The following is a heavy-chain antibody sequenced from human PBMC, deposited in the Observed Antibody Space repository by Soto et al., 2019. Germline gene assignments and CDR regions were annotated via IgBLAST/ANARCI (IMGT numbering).Heavy chain of an antibody. Sequence: GGSLRLSCAASGFTFDDYAMHWVRQAPGKGLEWVSGISWNSGSIGYADSVKGRFTISRDNAKNSLYLQMNSLRAEDTALYYCAKDILDTISSSWYGALDYWGQGTLVTVSS. D-gene: IGHD6-13*01. CDR1: GFTFDDYA. J-gene: IGHJ4*02. CDR3: AKDILDTISSSWYGALDY. V-gene: IGHV3-9*01. CDR2: ISWNSGSI.